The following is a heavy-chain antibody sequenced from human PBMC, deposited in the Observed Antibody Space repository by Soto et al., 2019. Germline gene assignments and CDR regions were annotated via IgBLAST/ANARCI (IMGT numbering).Heavy chain of an antibody. CDR1: GGSFSGYQ. D-gene: IGHD1-1*01. J-gene: IGHJ5*02. V-gene: IGHV4-34*01. CDR2: INHSGTT. CDR3: ARGWRFDP. Sequence: ALETLSLTCGFYGGSFSGYQWNWIRQSPGQGLEWIGEINHSGTTKYNPSLESRINLSVDTSKKQFSLKMFSVTAADTAIYYCARGWRFDPWGQGTQVT.